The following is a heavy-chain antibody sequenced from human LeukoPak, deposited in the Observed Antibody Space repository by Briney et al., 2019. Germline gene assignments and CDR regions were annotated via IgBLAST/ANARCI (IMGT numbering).Heavy chain of an antibody. V-gene: IGHV3-30*02. CDR1: VFTFSSYG. CDR3: AKDMGYNTGWTRFDY. J-gene: IGHJ4*02. D-gene: IGHD6-19*01. Sequence: QAGGSLRLSCAASVFTFSSYGMHWVREAPGKGLEWVAFIRYDGSNQYYADSVKGRCTISRDSSKNTLYLQMNSLRGDDTAVYYCAKDMGYNTGWTRFDYWGQGTLVTVSS. CDR2: IRYDGSNQ.